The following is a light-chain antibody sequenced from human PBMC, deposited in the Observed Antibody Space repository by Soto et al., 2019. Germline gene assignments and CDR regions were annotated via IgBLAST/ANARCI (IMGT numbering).Light chain of an antibody. CDR3: QQHGISHIT. V-gene: IGKV3-20*01. Sequence: EIVLTQSPATLSLSPGERATLSCRASLSVSNNYLAWYKQKPGQAPRLLIFGASSRATGIPDRFSGSGSGTDFTLTITRLEPDDSAVYYCQQHGISHITFGQGTRLEIK. J-gene: IGKJ5*01. CDR1: LSVSNNY. CDR2: GAS.